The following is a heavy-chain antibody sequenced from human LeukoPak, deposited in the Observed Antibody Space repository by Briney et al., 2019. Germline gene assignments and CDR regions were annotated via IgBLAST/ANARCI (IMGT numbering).Heavy chain of an antibody. Sequence: PSETLSLTCAVYGGSFSVHYWTWIRQPPGKGPEWIGEINHSGSTHYNPSLNSRVTISVDTSKNQFSLKLSSVTAADTAVYYCARGGPMDVWSQGTTVTVSS. CDR2: INHSGST. CDR3: ARGGPMDV. CDR1: GGSFSVHY. V-gene: IGHV4-34*01. J-gene: IGHJ6*02.